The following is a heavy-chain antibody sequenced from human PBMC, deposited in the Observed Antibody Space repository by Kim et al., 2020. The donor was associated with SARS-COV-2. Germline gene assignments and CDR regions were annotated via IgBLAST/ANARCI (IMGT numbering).Heavy chain of an antibody. J-gene: IGHJ6*02. CDR1: GYTFTDDW. Sequence: GESLKISCKASGYTFTDDWIAWVRQVPGKGLEWMGIIYPGDSDTRYSPSFQGQVTMSVDKSISSVRLQWSSLKASDTAIYYCARLAYMVRGIITDYTLDVWGQGTAVTVSS. CDR3: ARLAYMVRGIITDYTLDV. D-gene: IGHD3-10*01. V-gene: IGHV5-51*01. CDR2: IYPGDSDT.